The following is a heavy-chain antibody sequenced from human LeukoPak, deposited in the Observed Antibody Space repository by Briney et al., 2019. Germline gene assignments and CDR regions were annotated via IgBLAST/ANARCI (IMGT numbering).Heavy chain of an antibody. CDR2: IYYSGST. V-gene: IGHV4-61*08. CDR1: GASISSGGYY. Sequence: SETLSLTCTVSGASISSGGYYWSWIRQPPGKGLEWIGYIYYSGSTNYNPSLKSRVTISVDTSKNQFSLKLSPVTAADTAVYYCARGQQQLVWDAFDIWGQGTMVTVSS. D-gene: IGHD6-13*01. CDR3: ARGQQQLVWDAFDI. J-gene: IGHJ3*02.